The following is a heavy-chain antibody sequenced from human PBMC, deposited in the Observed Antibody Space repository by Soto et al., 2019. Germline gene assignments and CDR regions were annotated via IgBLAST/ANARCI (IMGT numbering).Heavy chain of an antibody. V-gene: IGHV3-30*18. CDR1: GFAFSTYG. J-gene: IGHJ4*02. D-gene: IGHD3-16*01. Sequence: QVQLVESGGGVVQPGGSLRLSCAASGFAFSTYGMHWVRQAPGKGLEWLEVISYDGSTDYYADSVKGRFTISRDNPKNTLYLQMNSLRPDDTAVYFCAKEGGPGRTGGATRYRYDCWGQGTLVTVSS. CDR2: ISYDGSTD. CDR3: AKEGGPGRTGGATRYRYDC.